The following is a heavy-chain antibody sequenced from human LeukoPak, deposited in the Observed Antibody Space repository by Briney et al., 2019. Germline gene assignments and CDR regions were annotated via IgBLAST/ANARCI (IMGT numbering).Heavy chain of an antibody. J-gene: IGHJ6*03. Sequence: SETLSLTCTVSGGSISSYYWSWLRPPPGKGLEWIGYIYYSGSTNYNPSLKSRVTISVDTSKNQFSLKLSSVTAAGTAVYYCARGGSGYTIYYYYYMDVWGKGATVTVSS. CDR3: ARGGSGYTIYYYYYMDV. V-gene: IGHV4-59*01. CDR2: IYYSGST. D-gene: IGHD6-19*01. CDR1: GGSISSYY.